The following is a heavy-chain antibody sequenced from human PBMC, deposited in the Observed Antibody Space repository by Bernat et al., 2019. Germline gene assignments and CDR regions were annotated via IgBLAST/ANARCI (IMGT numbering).Heavy chain of an antibody. CDR3: ARDRGSGTSRGGYLDL. J-gene: IGHJ2*01. D-gene: IGHD1-26*01. V-gene: IGHV3-33*08. CDR2: IWYDGSNK. Sequence: VQLVESGGGLVQPGGSLRLSCAASGFTFSRSYMSWLRQAPGKGLEWAAIIWYDGSNKYYADSVKGRFTISRDNSKNTLYLQMNSLRAEDTAVYYCARDRGSGTSRGGYLDLWGRGTLVTVSS. CDR1: GFTFSRSY.